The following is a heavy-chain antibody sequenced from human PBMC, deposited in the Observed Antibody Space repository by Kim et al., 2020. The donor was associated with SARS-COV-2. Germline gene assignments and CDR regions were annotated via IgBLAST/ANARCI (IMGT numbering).Heavy chain of an antibody. J-gene: IGHJ4*02. CDR2: IYSGGST. V-gene: IGHV3-53*01. CDR3: AIAYGYYSFDY. D-gene: IGHD4-17*01. Sequence: GGSLRLSCAASGFTVSSNYMSWVRQAPGQGLEWVSFIYSGGSTYYADSVKGRFTISRDTSKYTLYLQMNSLRAEDTAVYYCAIAYGYYSFDYCVQGTLVT. CDR1: GFTVSSNY.